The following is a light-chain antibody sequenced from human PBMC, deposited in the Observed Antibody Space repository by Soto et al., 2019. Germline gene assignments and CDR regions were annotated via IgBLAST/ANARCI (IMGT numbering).Light chain of an antibody. CDR3: LQHNSYPIT. V-gene: IGKV1-17*03. J-gene: IGKJ5*01. CDR1: QGINNH. CDR2: GTY. Sequence: DIQMTQSPSAMSASVGDRVTITCRASQGINNHLVWFQQRPGKVPKRLIFGTYNLQSGVPSRFSGSGSGTEFTLTISGLQPEDFAIYYCLQHNSYPITLGHGTRLEI.